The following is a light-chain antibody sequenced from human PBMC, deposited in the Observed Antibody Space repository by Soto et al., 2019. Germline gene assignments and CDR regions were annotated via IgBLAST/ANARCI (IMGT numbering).Light chain of an antibody. V-gene: IGKV1-39*01. CDR1: QNIRSY. CDR3: QQGYSSRWT. CDR2: VTS. Sequence: DVPMTQSPSSLSASVGDRVTITCRASQNIRSYLNWYQQKPGKAPQLLIYVTSSLQTGVPSRFSASGSGTDFSLVISDLQPEDSATYYCQQGYSSRWTSGRGTKVEI. J-gene: IGKJ1*01.